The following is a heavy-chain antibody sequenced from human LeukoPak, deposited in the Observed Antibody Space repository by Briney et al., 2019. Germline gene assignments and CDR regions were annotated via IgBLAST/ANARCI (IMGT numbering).Heavy chain of an antibody. Sequence: GGSLRLSCAASGFTFSSYAMSWVRQAPGKGLEWVSAISGSGGSTYYADSVKGRFTISRDNSKNTLYLQMNSLRAEDTAVYYCAKAQDWDYDSSGYWVDYWGQGTLVTVSS. CDR3: AKAQDWDYDSSGYWVDY. V-gene: IGHV3-23*01. CDR2: ISGSGGST. CDR1: GFTFSSYA. D-gene: IGHD3-22*01. J-gene: IGHJ4*02.